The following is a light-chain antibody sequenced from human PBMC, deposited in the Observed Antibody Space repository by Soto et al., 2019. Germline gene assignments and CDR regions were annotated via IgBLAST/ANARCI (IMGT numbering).Light chain of an antibody. CDR2: DAS. V-gene: IGKV3-11*01. CDR1: QSVSSY. Sequence: EIVLTQSPATLSLSPGERATLSCRASQSVSSYLAWYQQKPGQAPRLLIYDASNRATGIPARFTGSGSGTDFTPTIGRLEPEDFAVYYCQQHSSSPLTLAGGTKVDIK. J-gene: IGKJ4*01. CDR3: QQHSSSPLT.